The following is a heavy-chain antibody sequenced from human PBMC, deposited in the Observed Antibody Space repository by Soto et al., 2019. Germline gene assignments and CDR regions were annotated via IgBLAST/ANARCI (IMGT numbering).Heavy chain of an antibody. CDR1: GFTFSASV. Sequence: EVQLVESGGGLVQPGGSLKPSCAASGFTFSASVMTWVGQASGKGREGVGRIRSKPNNYATAYGASVKGRFTISRDDSKNTAYLQMNSLNTEDTAVYYCSRQASDFWSGKPQYYMDVWGKGTTVTVSS. D-gene: IGHD3-3*01. V-gene: IGHV3-73*01. CDR2: IRSKPNNYAT. CDR3: SRQASDFWSGKPQYYMDV. J-gene: IGHJ6*03.